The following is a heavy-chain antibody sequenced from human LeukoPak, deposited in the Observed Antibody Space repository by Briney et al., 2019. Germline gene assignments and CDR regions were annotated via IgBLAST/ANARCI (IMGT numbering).Heavy chain of an antibody. V-gene: IGHV5-51*01. CDR3: ARLEWESAFDI. D-gene: IGHD1-26*01. Sequence: GESLQISCKGSGYTFTRYWIGWVRPMPGKGLEWMGIIYPGDSDTRYSPSFQGQVTISADKSISSAYLQWSTLKASDTAMYYCARLEWESAFDIWGQGTMVTVSS. CDR1: GYTFTRYW. CDR2: IYPGDSDT. J-gene: IGHJ3*02.